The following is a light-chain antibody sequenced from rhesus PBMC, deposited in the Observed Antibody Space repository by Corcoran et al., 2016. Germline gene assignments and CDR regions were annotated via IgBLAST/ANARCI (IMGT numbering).Light chain of an antibody. CDR1: QRISSW. CDR2: KAS. CDR3: LQYSSSPFT. Sequence: DIQMTQSPSSLSASVGDTVTITCRASQRISSWLDWYQQKPGTAPKLLIYKASSLQSGVPSRFSGSGSGTVFTLTISSLQPEDFATYYCLQYSSSPFTFGPGTKLDIK. V-gene: IGKV1-22*01. J-gene: IGKJ3*01.